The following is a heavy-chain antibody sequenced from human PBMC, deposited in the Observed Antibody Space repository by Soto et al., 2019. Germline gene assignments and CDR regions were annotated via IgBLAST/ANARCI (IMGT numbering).Heavy chain of an antibody. Sequence: SGPTLGNPTQTLTLTCTFSGFSLSTSGVGVGWIRQPPGKALEWLALIYWDDDKRYSPSLKSRLTITKDTSKNQVVLTITNMDPVDTATYYCAHRLVTSGYCSGGSCYRPLETWFDPWGQGTLVTVSS. CDR1: GFSLSTSGVG. J-gene: IGHJ5*02. CDR3: AHRLVTSGYCSGGSCYRPLETWFDP. D-gene: IGHD2-15*01. CDR2: IYWDDDK. V-gene: IGHV2-5*02.